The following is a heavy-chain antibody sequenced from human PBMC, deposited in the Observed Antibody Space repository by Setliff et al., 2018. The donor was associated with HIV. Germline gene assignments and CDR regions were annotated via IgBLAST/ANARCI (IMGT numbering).Heavy chain of an antibody. V-gene: IGHV4-61*09. J-gene: IGHJ3*02. CDR3: ARYVAYDEDDFDI. CDR2: IYTSGRT. CDR1: GGSVNSGTYY. Sequence: KPSETLSLTCTVSGGSVNSGTYYWSWIRQPAGKGLEWIGHIYTSGRTNYNPSLKSRVTISVDTSKNHFSLKLSSVTAADTAVYYCARYVAYDEDDFDIWGQGTMVTVSS. D-gene: IGHD3-16*01.